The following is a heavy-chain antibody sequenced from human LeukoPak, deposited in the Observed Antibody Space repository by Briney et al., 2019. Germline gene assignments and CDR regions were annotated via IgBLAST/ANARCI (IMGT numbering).Heavy chain of an antibody. CDR1: GYTLTELS. D-gene: IGHD6-13*01. Sequence: GASVQVSCQVSGYTLTELSMHWVRQAPGKGLERMGGVDPEDGETIYAQKFQGRVTMTEETSTDTAYMELSSLRSEDTAVYYCATGIAAAGIFDYWGQGTLVTVSS. CDR2: VDPEDGET. V-gene: IGHV1-24*01. CDR3: ATGIAAAGIFDY. J-gene: IGHJ4*02.